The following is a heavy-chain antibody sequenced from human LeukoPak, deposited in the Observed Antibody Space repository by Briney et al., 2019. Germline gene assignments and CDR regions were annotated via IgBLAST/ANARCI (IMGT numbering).Heavy chain of an antibody. D-gene: IGHD1-26*01. CDR1: GFTFSDHY. CDR2: ISGSGGST. CDR3: AKGAGRWELLRAPFDY. V-gene: IGHV3-23*01. Sequence: AGGSLRLSCAASGFTFSDHYMDWVRQAPGKGLEWVSAISGSGGSTYYADSVKGRFTISRDNSKNTLYLQMNSLRAEDTAVYYCAKGAGRWELLRAPFDYWGQGTLVTVSS. J-gene: IGHJ4*02.